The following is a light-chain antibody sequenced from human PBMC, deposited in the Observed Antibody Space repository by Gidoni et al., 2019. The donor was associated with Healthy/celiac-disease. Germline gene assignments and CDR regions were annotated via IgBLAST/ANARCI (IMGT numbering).Light chain of an antibody. CDR3: SSYTSSSTYV. CDR2: EVS. Sequence: QSALTQPASVSGSPGQSITISCTGTSSDVGGYKYVSWYQQHPGKAPKLMIYEVSNRPSGVSIRFSLTISGLQAEDEADYYCSSYTSSSTYVFGTGTKVTVL. J-gene: IGLJ1*01. V-gene: IGLV2-14*01. CDR1: SSDVGGYKY.